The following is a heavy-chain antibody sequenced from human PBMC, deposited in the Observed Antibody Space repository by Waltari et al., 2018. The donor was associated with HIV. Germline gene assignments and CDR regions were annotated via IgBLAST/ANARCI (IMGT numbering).Heavy chain of an antibody. D-gene: IGHD1-26*01. CDR1: GFTLSNFW. CDR2: INQGGHTT. J-gene: IGHJ4*02. V-gene: IGHV3-7*01. CDR3: AREGSGSFWNY. Sequence: EVQLVESGGGLAQPGESLTLKCAISGFTLSNFWLTWVRQAPGKGPGWVANINQGGHTTYYVASVKGRFTISRDNAKKSLYLHMNSLRIEDTGTYFCAREGSGSFWNYWGQGTRVTVS.